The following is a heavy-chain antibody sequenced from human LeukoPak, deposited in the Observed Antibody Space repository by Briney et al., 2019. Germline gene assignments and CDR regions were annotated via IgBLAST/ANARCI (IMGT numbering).Heavy chain of an antibody. CDR1: GFTFSSYG. CDR3: AKDPWYYYDSSGYYRDYYYGMDV. D-gene: IGHD3-22*01. J-gene: IGHJ6*02. Sequence: GGSLRLSCAASGFTFSSYGMHWVRQAPGKGLEWVAVISYDGSNKYYADSVKGRFTISRDNSKSTLYLQMNSLRAEDTAVYYCAKDPWYYYDSSGYYRDYYYGMDVWGQGTRVTVSS. CDR2: ISYDGSNK. V-gene: IGHV3-30*18.